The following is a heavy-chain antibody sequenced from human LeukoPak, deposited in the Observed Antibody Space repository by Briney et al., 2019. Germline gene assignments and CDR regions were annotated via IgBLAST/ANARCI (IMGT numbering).Heavy chain of an antibody. CDR3: TGNYYGSGSYADFDY. D-gene: IGHD3-10*01. J-gene: IGHJ4*02. CDR1: GFTFSTFT. V-gene: IGHV3-73*01. Sequence: GGSLRLSCAASGFTFSTFTMNWVRQASGKGLEWVGRIRSTANGYATAYAASVKGRFTISRDDSKNTAYLQMDSLKTEDTAVYYCTGNYYGSGSYADFDYWGQGTLVTVSS. CDR2: IRSTANGYAT.